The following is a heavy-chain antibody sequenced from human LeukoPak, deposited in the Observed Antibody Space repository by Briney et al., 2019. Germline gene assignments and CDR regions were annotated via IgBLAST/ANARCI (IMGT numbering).Heavy chain of an antibody. CDR3: AKAALGFCTRASCRYLDS. CDR2: IWYDGSNR. Sequence: GGSLRLSCAASGFTFSNYGMHWVRQAPGKGLEWVAFIWYDGSNRYYADSVKGRFTISRDNSENTLFLQMSSLRAEDTAVYDCAKAALGFCTRASCRYLDSWGQGSLVTVSS. D-gene: IGHD2-2*01. J-gene: IGHJ4*02. V-gene: IGHV3-30*02. CDR1: GFTFSNYG.